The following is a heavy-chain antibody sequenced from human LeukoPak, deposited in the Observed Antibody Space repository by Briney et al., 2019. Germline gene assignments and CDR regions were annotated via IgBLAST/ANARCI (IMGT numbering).Heavy chain of an antibody. V-gene: IGHV3-48*01. J-gene: IGHJ4*02. Sequence: GGSLRLSCAASGFTFSSYSMSWVRQAPGKGLEWVSYISSSSSTIYYADSVKGRFTISRDNAKNSLYLQMNSLRAEDTAVYYCASPRFAGYSSSWYAAGYFDYWGQGTLVTVSS. CDR1: GFTFSSYS. CDR2: ISSSSSTI. D-gene: IGHD6-13*01. CDR3: ASPRFAGYSSSWYAAGYFDY.